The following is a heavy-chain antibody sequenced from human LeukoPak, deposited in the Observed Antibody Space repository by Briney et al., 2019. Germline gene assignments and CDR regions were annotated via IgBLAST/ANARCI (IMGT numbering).Heavy chain of an antibody. J-gene: IGHJ5*02. Sequence: SETLSLTCTVSGGSISSYYWSWIRQPPGKGLEWIGYIYYSGSTNYNPSLKSRVTISVDTSKNQFSLKLSSVTAADTAVYYCARTIVATIIWFDPWGQGTLVTVSS. CDR2: IYYSGST. CDR3: ARTIVATIIWFDP. V-gene: IGHV4-59*08. CDR1: GGSISSYY. D-gene: IGHD5-12*01.